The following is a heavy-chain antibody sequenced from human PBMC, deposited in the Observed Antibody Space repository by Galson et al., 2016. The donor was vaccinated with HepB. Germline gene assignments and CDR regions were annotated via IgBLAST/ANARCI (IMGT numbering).Heavy chain of an antibody. CDR2: IKAENAGGTI. Sequence: SLRLSCAASGFAVGNAWMNWVRQAPGKGPEWVGRIKAENAGGTIDYAAPVKGRFTISRDDSKNMMYLQMNNLKTEDTAVYYCTTYGDYLYLTNFDYWGQGTLVTVSS. D-gene: IGHD4-17*01. CDR1: GFAVGNAW. V-gene: IGHV3-15*07. J-gene: IGHJ4*02. CDR3: TTYGDYLYLTNFDY.